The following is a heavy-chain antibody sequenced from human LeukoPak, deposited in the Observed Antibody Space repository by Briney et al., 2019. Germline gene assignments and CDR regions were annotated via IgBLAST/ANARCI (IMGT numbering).Heavy chain of an antibody. J-gene: IGHJ4*02. Sequence: GASVKVSCKASGYTFTGYYMHWVRQAPGQGLEWMGRINPNSGGTNYAQKFQGRVTMTRDTSISTAYMELSRLRSDDTAVYYCARGRRSGGSCYSDYWGQGTLATVSS. D-gene: IGHD2-15*01. V-gene: IGHV1-2*06. CDR2: INPNSGGT. CDR3: ARGRRSGGSCYSDY. CDR1: GYTFTGYY.